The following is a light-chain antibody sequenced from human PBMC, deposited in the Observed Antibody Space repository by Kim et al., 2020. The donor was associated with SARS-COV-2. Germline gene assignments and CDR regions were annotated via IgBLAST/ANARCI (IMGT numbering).Light chain of an antibody. Sequence: SVSPGQTASITCSGDKLGDKYACWYQQKPGQSPVLVIDQDSKRPSGIPERFSGSNSGNTATLTISGTQAMDEADYYCQAWDSSRVVFGGGTQLTVL. CDR2: QDS. J-gene: IGLJ2*01. CDR3: QAWDSSRVV. V-gene: IGLV3-1*01. CDR1: KLGDKY.